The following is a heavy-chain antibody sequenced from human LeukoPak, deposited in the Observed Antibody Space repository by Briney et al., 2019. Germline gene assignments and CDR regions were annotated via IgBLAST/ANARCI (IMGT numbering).Heavy chain of an antibody. CDR1: GFTFSNYW. J-gene: IGHJ6*02. CDR3: ARDLGSGIDV. D-gene: IGHD2-15*01. Sequence: GGSLRLSCAASGFTFSNYWMSWVRQAPGKGLEWVANIKQGGSGRYSVDSVKVRFSISRDNAKNSLDLQMNSLRVEDTAVYYCARDLGSGIDVWGQGTTVIVSS. CDR2: IKQGGSGR. V-gene: IGHV3-7*01.